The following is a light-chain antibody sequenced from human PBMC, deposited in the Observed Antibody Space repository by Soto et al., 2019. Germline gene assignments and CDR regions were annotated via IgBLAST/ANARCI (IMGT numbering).Light chain of an antibody. Sequence: QSALTQPRSVSGSPGQSVTISCTGTSSDVGSHKYVSWYRQYPGKAPNLMIYDVSKRPSGVPDRFSGSKSGNTASLTISGLQAEDEADYYCCSYAGSYNVIFGGGTKVTVL. J-gene: IGLJ2*01. CDR2: DVS. CDR1: SSDVGSHKY. V-gene: IGLV2-11*01. CDR3: CSYAGSYNVI.